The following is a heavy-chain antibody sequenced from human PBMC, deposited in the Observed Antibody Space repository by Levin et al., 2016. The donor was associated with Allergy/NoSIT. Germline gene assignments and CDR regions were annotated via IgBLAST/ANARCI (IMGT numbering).Heavy chain of an antibody. CDR1: GFTFSSYA. CDR2: ISGSGGST. CDR3: ARDGGGCSGGSCYSVY. V-gene: IGHV3-23*01. D-gene: IGHD2-15*01. J-gene: IGHJ4*02. Sequence: GESLKISCAASGFTFSSYAMSWVRQAPGKGLEWVSAISGSGGSTYYADSVKGRFTISRDNSKNTLYLQMNSLRAEDTAVYYCARDGGGCSGGSCYSVYWGQGTLVTVSS.